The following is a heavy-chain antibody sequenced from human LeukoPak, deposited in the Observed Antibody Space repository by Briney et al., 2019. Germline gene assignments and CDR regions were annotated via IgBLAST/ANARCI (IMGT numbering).Heavy chain of an antibody. D-gene: IGHD2-2*01. CDR1: GFTFSSYG. CDR2: ISYDGSNK. J-gene: IGHJ4*02. CDR3: AKGGTIVVVPAATITN. Sequence: QPGRSLRLSCAASGFTFSSYGMHWVRQAPGKGLEWVAVISYDGSNKYYADSVKGRFTISRDNSKNTLYLQMNSLRAEDTAVYYCAKGGTIVVVPAATITNWGQGTLVTVSS. V-gene: IGHV3-30*18.